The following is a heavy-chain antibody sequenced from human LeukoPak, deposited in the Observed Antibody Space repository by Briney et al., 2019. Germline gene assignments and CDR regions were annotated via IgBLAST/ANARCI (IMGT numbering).Heavy chain of an antibody. J-gene: IGHJ4*02. CDR3: ARDLPENYYDSSGYYSPQSDY. D-gene: IGHD3-22*01. CDR1: GGTFSSYA. V-gene: IGHV1-69*04. Sequence: ASVKVSCKASGGTFSSYAISWVRRAPGQGLEWMGRIIPILGIANYAQKFQGRVTITADKSTSTAYMELSSLRSEDTAVYYCARDLPENYYDSSGYYSPQSDYWGQGTLVTVSS. CDR2: IIPILGIA.